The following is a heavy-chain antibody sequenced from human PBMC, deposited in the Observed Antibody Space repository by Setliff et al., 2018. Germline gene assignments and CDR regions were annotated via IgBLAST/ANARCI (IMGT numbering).Heavy chain of an antibody. CDR1: GFAFVGVE. Sequence: PSETLSLSCAASGFAFVGVEIHWVRQASGKGLEWVGRIRNKFNSLATQYGESFKGRFTISRDDSKNTAYLQMRSLKGEDTALYYCATNVLVAGSSLDPWGQGTLVTVSS. D-gene: IGHD2-8*02. V-gene: IGHV3-73*01. CDR3: ATNVLVAGSSLDP. CDR2: IRNKFNSLAT. J-gene: IGHJ5*02.